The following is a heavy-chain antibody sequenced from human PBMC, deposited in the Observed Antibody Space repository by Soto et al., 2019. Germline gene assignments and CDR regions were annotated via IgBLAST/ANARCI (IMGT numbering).Heavy chain of an antibody. CDR2: INHSGST. D-gene: IGHD6-19*01. CDR3: ARGQWLDNS. V-gene: IGHV4-34*01. CDR1: GGSFSDYS. Sequence: TSETLSLTCAVYGGSFSDYSWSWIRQPPGKGLEWIGEINHSGSTNYNPSLKSRVTISVDTSKKQFSLNLNSVTAADTAVYYCARGQWLDNSWGQGTLVTVSS. J-gene: IGHJ4*02.